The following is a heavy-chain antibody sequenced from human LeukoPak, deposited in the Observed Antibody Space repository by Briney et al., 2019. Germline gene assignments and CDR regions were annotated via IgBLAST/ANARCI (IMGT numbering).Heavy chain of an antibody. CDR2: TYYRSKWYN. V-gene: IGHV6-1*01. J-gene: IGHJ4*02. CDR3: ARNIVARCFDY. D-gene: IGHD5-12*01. Sequence: LGRTYYRSKWYNDYAVSVKSRITINPDTSKNQFSLQLNSVTPEDTAVYYCARNIVARCFDYWGQGTLVTVSS.